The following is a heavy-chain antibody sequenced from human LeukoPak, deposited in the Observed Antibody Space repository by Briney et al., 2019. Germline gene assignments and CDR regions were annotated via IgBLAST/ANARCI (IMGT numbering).Heavy chain of an antibody. D-gene: IGHD6-19*01. V-gene: IGHV3-23*01. CDR3: AKAGRSGWYPGWPFDI. CDR2: IRDSGAST. CDR1: GLTFLTYA. Sequence: GGSLRLSCAASGLTFLTYAMSWVRQAPGKGLQWVSVIRDSGASTYYADSVKGRFTISRDNSKNTLYLQMNSLRAEDTAVYYCAKAGRSGWYPGWPFDIWGQGTMVTVSS. J-gene: IGHJ3*02.